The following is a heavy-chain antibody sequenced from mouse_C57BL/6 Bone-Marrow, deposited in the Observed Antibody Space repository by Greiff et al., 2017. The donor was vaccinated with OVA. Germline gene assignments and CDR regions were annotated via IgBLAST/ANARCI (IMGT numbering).Heavy chain of an antibody. CDR1: GYTFTSYW. J-gene: IGHJ4*01. CDR3: ARSLCRYGNYVSYAMDY. D-gene: IGHD2-1*01. CDR2: IYPGSGST. Sequence: QVQLQQPGAELVKPGASVKMSCKASGYTFTSYWITWVKQRPGQGLEWIGDIYPGSGSTNYNEKFKSKATLTVDTSSSTAYMQLSSLTSEDSAVYYCARSLCRYGNYVSYAMDYWGQGTSVTVSS. V-gene: IGHV1-55*01.